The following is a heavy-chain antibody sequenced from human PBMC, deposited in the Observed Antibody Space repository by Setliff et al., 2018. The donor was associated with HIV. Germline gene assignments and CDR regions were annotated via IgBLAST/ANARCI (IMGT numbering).Heavy chain of an antibody. V-gene: IGHV1-2*02. Sequence: VASVKVSCKASGYTFTSYCVHWVRQAPGQGLEWMGNINPHTGVTKYAEKFQGRVTMTRDTSINTIYMELSRLRSDDTAVYYCARDLRDGFEEWFSTLDDGMDVWGQGTTVTVSS. CDR2: INPHTGVT. CDR3: ARDLRDGFEEWFSTLDDGMDV. D-gene: IGHD3-3*01. CDR1: GYTFTSYC. J-gene: IGHJ6*02.